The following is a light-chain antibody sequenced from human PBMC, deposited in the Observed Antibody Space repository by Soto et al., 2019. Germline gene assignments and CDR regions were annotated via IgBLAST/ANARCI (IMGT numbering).Light chain of an antibody. J-gene: IGKJ5*01. CDR2: EGS. V-gene: IGKV2D-29*02. CDR1: QSLLSSGGETY. CDR3: MQRTQLPLT. Sequence: DIVMSQTPLSLSVTPGQPASISCRSSQSLLSSGGETYLFWYLQRPGQSQQLLIYEGSNRISAVPVRFSGSGSGTDFTLKISRVEAEDSGVYYCMQRTQLPLTFGQGTRLDVK.